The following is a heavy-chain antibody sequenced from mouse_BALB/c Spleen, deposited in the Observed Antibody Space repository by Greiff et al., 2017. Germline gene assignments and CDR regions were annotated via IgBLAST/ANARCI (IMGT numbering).Heavy chain of an antibody. D-gene: IGHD1-1*01. CDR2: ISSGSSTI. Sequence: EVQGVESGGGLVQPGGSRKLSCAASGFTFSSFGMHWVRQAPEKGLEWVAYISSGSSTIYYADTVKGRFTISRDNPKNTLFLQMTSLRSEDTAMYYCARYNYGSSYDYFDYWGQGTTLTVSS. CDR3: ARYNYGSSYDYFDY. V-gene: IGHV5-17*02. J-gene: IGHJ2*01. CDR1: GFTFSSFG.